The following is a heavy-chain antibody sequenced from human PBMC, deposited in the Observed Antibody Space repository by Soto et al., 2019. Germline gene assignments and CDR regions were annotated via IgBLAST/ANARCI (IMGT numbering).Heavy chain of an antibody. CDR1: GASISSFN. D-gene: IGHD6-13*01. CDR2: LNIAGTI. CDR3: ARDRGEYTSSWFWYFSH. J-gene: IGHJ2*01. Sequence: PSETLSLTCSVSGASISSFNWNWVRQPAGKGPEWVGRLNIAGTINYNPSLKSRITMSMDTSKNQISLHLRSVTAADTAIYYCARDRGEYTSSWFWYFSHWGHGTLVTVYS. V-gene: IGHV4-4*07.